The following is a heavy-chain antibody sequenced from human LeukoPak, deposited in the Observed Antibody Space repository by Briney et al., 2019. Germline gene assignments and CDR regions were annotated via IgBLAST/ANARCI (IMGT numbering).Heavy chain of an antibody. CDR1: GGCISSGGYS. Sequence: KPSQTLSLTCVVTGGCISSGGYSWSWIRQPPGKGLEWIGYIYQSGSTYCNPSLESRVTISVDRSKNQFSLKLSSVTAADTAVYYCGRGGIAAAASGVDYWGQGTLVTVSS. J-gene: IGHJ4*02. CDR3: GRGGIAAAASGVDY. CDR2: IYQSGST. V-gene: IGHV4-30-2*01. D-gene: IGHD6-13*01.